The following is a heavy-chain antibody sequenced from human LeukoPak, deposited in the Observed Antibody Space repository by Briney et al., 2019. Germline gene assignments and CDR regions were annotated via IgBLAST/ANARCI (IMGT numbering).Heavy chain of an antibody. CDR3: AKDSSSWPEYFQH. V-gene: IGHV3-23*01. J-gene: IGHJ1*01. D-gene: IGHD6-13*01. Sequence: GGSLRLSCAASVFTFSSYAMSGVRQGPGKGLEWVSGISGSGGSTFYADSVKGRFTISRDNSKNTLYLQMNSLRAEDTAVYYSAKDSSSWPEYFQHWGQGNLVTVSS. CDR2: ISGSGGST. CDR1: VFTFSSYA.